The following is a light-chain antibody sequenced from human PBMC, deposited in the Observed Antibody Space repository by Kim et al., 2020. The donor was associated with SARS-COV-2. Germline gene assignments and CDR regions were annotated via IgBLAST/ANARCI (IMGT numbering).Light chain of an antibody. Sequence: DIQMTQSPSSLSASVGDRVTITRQTSQSISSHLNWYHQKPGRAPKLLIYAASTLQGGVPSRFSGSGSETDFTLTISSLQPEDFGTYFCQQSYITPFTFGPGTKVDIK. V-gene: IGKV1-39*01. CDR1: QSISSH. J-gene: IGKJ3*01. CDR2: AAS. CDR3: QQSYITPFT.